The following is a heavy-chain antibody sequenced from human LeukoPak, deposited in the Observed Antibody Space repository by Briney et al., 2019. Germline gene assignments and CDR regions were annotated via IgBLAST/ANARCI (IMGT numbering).Heavy chain of an antibody. CDR3: ARRSGRNGDSWFDP. CDR2: IYPDDSDT. V-gene: IGHV5-51*01. CDR1: GYSFTTYW. D-gene: IGHD1-26*01. J-gene: IGHJ5*02. Sequence: GESLKISCRGSGYSFTTYWIGWVRQMPGEGLEWMGIIYPDDSDTRYSPSFQGQVTISADKSISAAYLQWSSLKASDTAMYYCARRSGRNGDSWFDPWGQGTLVTVSS.